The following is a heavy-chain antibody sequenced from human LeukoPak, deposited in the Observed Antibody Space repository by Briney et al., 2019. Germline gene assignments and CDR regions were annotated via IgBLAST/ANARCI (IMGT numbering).Heavy chain of an antibody. CDR3: ARGWNYAFRFDY. CDR1: GFTFSDYW. J-gene: IGHJ4*02. V-gene: IGHV3-7*01. CDR2: IKQDGSER. D-gene: IGHD1-7*01. Sequence: GGSLRLSCAASGFTFSDYWMTWVRQAPGKGLEWVAHIKQDGSERYYGDSVKDRFTISRDNAKNLVYLQMNSLGAEDTAVYYCARGWNYAFRFDYWGQGTLVTVSS.